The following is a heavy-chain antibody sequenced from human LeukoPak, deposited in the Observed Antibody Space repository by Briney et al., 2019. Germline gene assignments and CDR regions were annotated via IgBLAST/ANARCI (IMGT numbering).Heavy chain of an antibody. Sequence: PGGSLRLSCAASGFTFRAHGMNWVRQAPGKGLEYVSAISSNGGSTYYANSVKGRFTISRDNSKNTLYLQMGSLRAEDMAVYYCARDRSSQWLVRDYYYYMDVWGKGTTVAVSS. CDR1: GFTFRAHG. D-gene: IGHD6-19*01. V-gene: IGHV3-64*01. J-gene: IGHJ6*03. CDR3: ARDRSSQWLVRDYYYYMDV. CDR2: ISSNGGST.